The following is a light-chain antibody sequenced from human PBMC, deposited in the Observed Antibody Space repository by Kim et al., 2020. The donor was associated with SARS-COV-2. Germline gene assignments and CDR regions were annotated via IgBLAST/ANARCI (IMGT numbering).Light chain of an antibody. Sequence: QSVSISSSGTSSDVGANNHVSWYQQHPSKAPKLMIYDVSGRPSGVPDRFSGSKSGNTASLTISGLQAEDEADYYCCSDADSSTSYVFGTGTKVTVL. CDR2: DVS. CDR3: CSDADSSTSYV. CDR1: SSDVGANNH. V-gene: IGLV2-11*01. J-gene: IGLJ1*01.